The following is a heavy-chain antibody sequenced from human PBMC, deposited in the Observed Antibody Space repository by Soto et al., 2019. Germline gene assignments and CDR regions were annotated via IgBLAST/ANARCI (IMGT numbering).Heavy chain of an antibody. CDR3: ARYIAASGTYYLDF. V-gene: IGHV4-30-4*01. CDR1: GGSISSGDYY. Sequence: SETLSLTCTVSGGSISSGDYYWSWIHQPPGKGLEWIGYIYYSGSTYYNPSLKSRVTISVDTSKNQFSLRLSSVTAADTAVYYCARYIAASGTYYLDFWGQGTLVTVSS. J-gene: IGHJ4*02. D-gene: IGHD6-13*01. CDR2: IYYSGST.